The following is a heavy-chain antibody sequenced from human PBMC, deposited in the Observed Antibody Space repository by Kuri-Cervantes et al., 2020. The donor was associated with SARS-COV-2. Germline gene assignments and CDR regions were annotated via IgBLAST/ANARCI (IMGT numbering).Heavy chain of an antibody. CDR1: GGSISSYY. D-gene: IGHD3-3*01. V-gene: IGHV4-59*12. J-gene: IGHJ6*02. CDR2: IYYGGST. Sequence: SETLSLTCTVSGGSISSYYWSWTRQPPGKGLEWIGYIYYGGSTNYNPSLKSRVTISVDTSKNQFSLKLSSVTAADTAVYYCARLNDFWSGYPYGMDVWGQGTTVTVSS. CDR3: ARLNDFWSGYPYGMDV.